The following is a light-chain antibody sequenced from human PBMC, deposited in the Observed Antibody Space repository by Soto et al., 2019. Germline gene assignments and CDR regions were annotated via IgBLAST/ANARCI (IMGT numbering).Light chain of an antibody. CDR1: QSVSQSVSSK. CDR2: GAS. Sequence: EIVMTQSPPTLSVSPGERVTLSCRASQSVSQSVSSKLAWYQQKPGRAPRLLIHGASTRATGIPARFSGSGSGTEFTLTISSLQSEDLAVYFCQQYHNWPPTFGQGTKVEIK. CDR3: QQYHNWPPT. V-gene: IGKV3-15*01. J-gene: IGKJ1*01.